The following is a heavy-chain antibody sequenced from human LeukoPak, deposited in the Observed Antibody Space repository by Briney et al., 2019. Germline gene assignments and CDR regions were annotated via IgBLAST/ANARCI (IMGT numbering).Heavy chain of an antibody. D-gene: IGHD3-10*01. CDR2: IYHLGAT. V-gene: IGHV4-4*02. CDR1: GGSISSSNW. CDR3: ARGRSSMVRGYYHYMDV. Sequence: MPSGTLSPTCTVSGGSISSSNWWSWVRQPPGKGLECIGEIYHLGATNYNPSLKSRVTISVDKSKNQFSLKLNSVTAADTAVYYCARGRSSMVRGYYHYMDVWGKGTTVTISS. J-gene: IGHJ6*03.